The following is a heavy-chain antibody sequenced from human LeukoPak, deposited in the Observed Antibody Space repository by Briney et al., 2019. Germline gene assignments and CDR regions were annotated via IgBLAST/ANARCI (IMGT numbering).Heavy chain of an antibody. J-gene: IGHJ4*02. V-gene: IGHV4-61*01. CDR1: GGSVSSGSYY. D-gene: IGHD6-13*01. Sequence: SETLSPTCTVSGGSVSSGSYYWSWIRQPPGKGLEWIGYIYYSGSTNYNPSLKSRVTISVDKSKNQFSLKLSSVTAADTAVYYCVSSSSSGKGGYRGQGTLVTVSS. CDR3: VSSSSSGKGGY. CDR2: IYYSGST.